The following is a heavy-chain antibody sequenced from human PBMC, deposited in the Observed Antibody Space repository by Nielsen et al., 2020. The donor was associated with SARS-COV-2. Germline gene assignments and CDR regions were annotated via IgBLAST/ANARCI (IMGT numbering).Heavy chain of an antibody. Sequence: SETLSLTCSVSGGSISSNDHYWGWIRQPPGKGLEWIGSIYYSGHSYYNPSLKSRVTMSVDTSKNQFSLKLSSVTVADTAVYYCAYSGSYSDFDYWGQGTLVTVSS. CDR2: IYYSGHS. V-gene: IGHV4-39*01. D-gene: IGHD1-26*01. J-gene: IGHJ4*02. CDR1: GGSISSNDHY. CDR3: AYSGSYSDFDY.